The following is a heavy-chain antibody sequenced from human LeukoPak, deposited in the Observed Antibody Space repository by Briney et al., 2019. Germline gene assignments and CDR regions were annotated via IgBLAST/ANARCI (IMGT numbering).Heavy chain of an antibody. D-gene: IGHD4-17*01. J-gene: IGHJ3*02. CDR1: GYTFTGYY. Sequence: ASVKVSCKASGYTFTGYYMHWVRQAPGQGLEWMGWINPNSGGTNYAQKFQGWVTMTRDTSIGTAYMELSRLRSDDTAVYYCERDVVTTVTKGWGRAFDIWGQGTMVTVSS. CDR2: INPNSGGT. CDR3: ERDVVTTVTKGWGRAFDI. V-gene: IGHV1-2*04.